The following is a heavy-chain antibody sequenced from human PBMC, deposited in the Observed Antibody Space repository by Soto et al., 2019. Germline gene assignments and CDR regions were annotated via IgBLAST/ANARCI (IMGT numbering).Heavy chain of an antibody. CDR3: ARGRFLEWLLSGWFDP. V-gene: IGHV4-30-4*01. CDR2: IFYSGST. D-gene: IGHD3-3*01. J-gene: IGHJ5*02. CDR1: GGSISSGDYY. Sequence: QVQLQESGPGLVKPSQTLSLTCTVSGGSISSGDYYRSWIRQPPGKGLEWIGYIFYSGSTYYNPSLKSRVTISVDTSKNQFSLKLTSVTAADTAVYYCARGRFLEWLLSGWFDPWGQGTLVTVSS.